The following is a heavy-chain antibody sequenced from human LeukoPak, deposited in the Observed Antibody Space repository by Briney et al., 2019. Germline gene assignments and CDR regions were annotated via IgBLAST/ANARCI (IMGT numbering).Heavy chain of an antibody. V-gene: IGHV4-38-2*01. Sequence: SETLSLTRSVSRDSIFSDYFWAWIRQPPGKGLDWIGSIYHTGSTFYNPSLKSRVTISLDTSNNQFSLKLSSVTAADTAVYYCARGVEATNWQYYMDAWGRGTTVTVSS. J-gene: IGHJ6*03. CDR2: IYHTGST. D-gene: IGHD1-26*01. CDR1: RDSIFSDYF. CDR3: ARGVEATNWQYYMDA.